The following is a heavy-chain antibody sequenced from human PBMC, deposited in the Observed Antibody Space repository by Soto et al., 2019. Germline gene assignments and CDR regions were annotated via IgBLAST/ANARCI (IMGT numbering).Heavy chain of an antibody. V-gene: IGHV3-33*01. Sequence: GGSLRLSCAASGFTFSSYGMHWVRQAPGKGLEWVAVIWYDGSNKYYADSVKGRFTISRDNSKNTLYLQMNSLRAEDMAVYYCARDERYCSGGSCGVDYWGQGSLVTVSS. CDR3: ARDERYCSGGSCGVDY. CDR1: GFTFSSYG. D-gene: IGHD2-15*01. J-gene: IGHJ4*02. CDR2: IWYDGSNK.